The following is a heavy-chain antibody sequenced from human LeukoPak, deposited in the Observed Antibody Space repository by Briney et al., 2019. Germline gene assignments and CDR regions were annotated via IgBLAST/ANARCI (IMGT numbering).Heavy chain of an antibody. J-gene: IGHJ2*01. CDR3: AKDIEVAITGRYFDL. V-gene: IGHV3-23*01. Sequence: PGGSLRLSCAASGFTFSSYAMSWVRQAPGQGLEWLSAISGSGFSTHYADSVKGRFTISRDNSKTTLFLQMNSLRAEDTVLYYCAKDIEVAITGRYFDLWGRGTLVAVSS. CDR1: GFTFSSYA. CDR2: ISGSGFST. D-gene: IGHD3-22*01.